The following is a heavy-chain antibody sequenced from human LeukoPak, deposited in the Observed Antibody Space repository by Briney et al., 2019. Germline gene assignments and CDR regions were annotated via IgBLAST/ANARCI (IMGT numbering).Heavy chain of an antibody. CDR1: GGSITNLNYY. CDR3: ARAMVDTIYYYYYYMDV. Sequence: PSETLSLTCTVSGGSITNLNYYWTWIRQPAGKGLEWIGRIYTTGSTNYNPSLKSRVTISVDTSKNQFSLKLSSVTAADTAVYYCARAMVDTIYYYYYYMDVWGKGTTVTVSS. J-gene: IGHJ6*03. D-gene: IGHD3-10*01. CDR2: IYTTGST. V-gene: IGHV4-61*02.